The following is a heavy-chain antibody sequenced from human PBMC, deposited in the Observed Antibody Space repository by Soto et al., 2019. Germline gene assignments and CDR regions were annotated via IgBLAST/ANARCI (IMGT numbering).Heavy chain of an antibody. J-gene: IGHJ4*02. CDR1: GFTFSDYW. V-gene: IGHV3-7*01. D-gene: IGHD2-15*01. CDR2: INQDGSGK. CDR3: AREVPTATLDY. Sequence: GGSLRLSCAASGFTFSDYWMSWVRQAPGRGLEWVANINQDGSGKYYVDSVKGRFTISRDNAKNSLYLQMNSLRAEDTAVYYCAREVPTATLDYWGQGTLVTVSS.